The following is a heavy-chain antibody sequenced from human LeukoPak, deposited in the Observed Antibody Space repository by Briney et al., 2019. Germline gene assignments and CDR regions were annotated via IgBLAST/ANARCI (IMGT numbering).Heavy chain of an antibody. V-gene: IGHV3-23*01. J-gene: IGHJ4*02. CDR3: AKGRDTSGRQNFDF. CDR1: GFTFTSYA. CDR2: ISASGSDT. Sequence: PGGSLRLSCEASGFTFTSYAMHWVRQAPGKGLEWVSSISASGSDTFYIDSMNGRFTISRDNAKKTFFLQMKNLRPGDTALYYCAKGRDTSGRQNFDFWGQGTLVTVSS. D-gene: IGHD6-19*01.